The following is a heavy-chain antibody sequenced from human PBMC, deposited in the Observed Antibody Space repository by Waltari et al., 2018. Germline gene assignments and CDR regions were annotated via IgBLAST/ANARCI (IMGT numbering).Heavy chain of an antibody. CDR2: IDSGGST. CDR3: AKSTGTANYYYYYMDV. V-gene: IGHV3-23*03. J-gene: IGHJ6*03. CDR1: GFTFSSYA. Sequence: EVQLLESGGGLVQPGGSLRLSCAASGFTFSSYAMSWVRQAPGKGLEWVSVIDSGGSTYYADSVKGRFTISRDNSKNTLYLQMNSLRAEDTAVYYCAKSTGTANYYYYYMDVWGKGTTVTVSS. D-gene: IGHD1-1*01.